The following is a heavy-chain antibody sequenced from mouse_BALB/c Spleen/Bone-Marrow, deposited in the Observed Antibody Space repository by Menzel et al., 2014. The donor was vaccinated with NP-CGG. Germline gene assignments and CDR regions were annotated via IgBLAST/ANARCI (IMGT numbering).Heavy chain of an antibody. J-gene: IGHJ2*01. Sequence: VQLQQSGTVLARPGAAVKMSCKASGYTFSNYWMHWVKQRPGQSLEWIGTIYPGNSDTTYNQKFKGKAKLTAVTSTSTAYMELSSLTSEDSAVYYCTTLARNNFDYWGQGTTLTVSS. CDR2: IYPGNSDT. CDR3: TTLARNNFDY. V-gene: IGHV1-5*01. CDR1: GYTFSNYW.